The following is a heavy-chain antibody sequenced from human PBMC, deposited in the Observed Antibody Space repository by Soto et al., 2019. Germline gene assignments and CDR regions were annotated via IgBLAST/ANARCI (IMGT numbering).Heavy chain of an antibody. CDR3: ARARSDY. V-gene: IGHV3-7*03. Sequence: EVQLVESGGGLVQPGGSLRLSCAVSGFIFSDYWMTWVRQAPGKGLEWVATISPEGSEKYYVDSLKGRFTNSRDNAKNSLYLQMISLRADDTALYYCARARSDYWGRGTLITVAS. CDR2: ISPEGSEK. CDR1: GFIFSDYW. J-gene: IGHJ4*02.